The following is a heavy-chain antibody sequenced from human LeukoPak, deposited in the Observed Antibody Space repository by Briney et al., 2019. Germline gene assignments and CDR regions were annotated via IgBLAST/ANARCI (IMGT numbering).Heavy chain of an antibody. V-gene: IGHV4-61*01. J-gene: IGHJ4*02. CDR2: IYYSGST. Sequence: SETLSLTCTVSGGSVSSGSYYWSWIRQPPGKGLEWIGYIYYSGSTNYNPSLKSRVTISVVTSKNQFSLKLSSVTAADTAVYYCARAPSWYYFDYWGQGTLVTVSS. D-gene: IGHD1-14*01. CDR1: GGSVSSGSYY. CDR3: ARAPSWYYFDY.